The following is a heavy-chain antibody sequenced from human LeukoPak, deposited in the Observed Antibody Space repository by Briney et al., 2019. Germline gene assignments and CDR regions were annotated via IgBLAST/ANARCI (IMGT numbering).Heavy chain of an antibody. D-gene: IGHD6-13*01. CDR1: GFTFSSYS. J-gene: IGHJ4*02. V-gene: IGHV3-48*01. CDR2: ISRTSSTI. Sequence: GGSLRLSCAASGFTFSSYSMNWVRQAPGKGLEWVSQISRTSSTIYYADSVKGRFTISRDNAKNSLYLQMNSLTGEDTAVYHCARDEYSSSRSTHWGQGTLVTVSS. CDR3: ARDEYSSSRSTH.